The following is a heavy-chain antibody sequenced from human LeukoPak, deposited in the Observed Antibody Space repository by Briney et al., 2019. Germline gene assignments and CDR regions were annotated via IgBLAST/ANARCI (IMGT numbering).Heavy chain of an antibody. CDR2: IYYSGST. Sequence: SETLSLTCTVSGGSVSSGSYYWSWIRQPPGKGLEWIGYIYYSGSTNYNPSLKSRVTISVDTSKNQFSLKLSSVTAADTAMYYCARSTGSQLLWFGEFDYWGQGTLVTVSS. CDR1: GGSVSSGSYY. V-gene: IGHV4-61*01. CDR3: ARSTGSQLLWFGEFDY. J-gene: IGHJ4*02. D-gene: IGHD3-10*01.